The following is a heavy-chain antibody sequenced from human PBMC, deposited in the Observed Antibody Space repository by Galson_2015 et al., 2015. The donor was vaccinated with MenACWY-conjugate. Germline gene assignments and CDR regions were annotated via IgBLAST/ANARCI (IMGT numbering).Heavy chain of an antibody. D-gene: IGHD6-19*01. J-gene: IGHJ4*02. CDR3: AREYKGTEQWLFDFDY. CDR2: IYHAGSEK. CDR1: GFSFGSYC. Sequence: CLTLSCAVSGFSFGSYCIRWVCQAPGERLEWVARIYHAGSEKYYVDSVKGRFTISRDNAKNSLYLQMNMLRAEDTAVYYCAREYKGTEQWLFDFDYWGQGTLVTVSS. V-gene: IGHV3-7*05.